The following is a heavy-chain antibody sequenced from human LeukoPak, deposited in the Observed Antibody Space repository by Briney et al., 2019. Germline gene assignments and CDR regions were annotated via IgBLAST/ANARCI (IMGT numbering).Heavy chain of an antibody. J-gene: IGHJ4*02. CDR3: ARDNSSGWYYFDY. Sequence: SETLSLTCTVSGGSINSSPYYWGWVHQPPGKGLEWIGSVYYSGSTYYNPSLKSRVTISVDTSKNQFSLKLSSVTAADTAVYYCARDNSSGWYYFDYWGQGTLVTVSS. CDR1: GGSINSSPYY. D-gene: IGHD6-19*01. CDR2: VYYSGST. V-gene: IGHV4-39*02.